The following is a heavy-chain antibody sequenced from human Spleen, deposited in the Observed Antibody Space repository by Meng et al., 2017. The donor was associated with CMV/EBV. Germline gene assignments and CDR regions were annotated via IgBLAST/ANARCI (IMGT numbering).Heavy chain of an antibody. V-gene: IGHV3-30*04. J-gene: IGHJ4*02. D-gene: IGHD3-16*01. CDR1: GFTFSKYA. CDR3: ARDPLGRTPSYLDY. CDR2: IWYDGSNA. Sequence: GESLKISCAASGFTFSKYAMHWVRQPPGKGLEWVAVIWYDGSNAYYADSVKGRFTISRDNSKNTLYLQVYSLRDEDTAVYYCARDPLGRTPSYLDYWGQGTLVTVSS.